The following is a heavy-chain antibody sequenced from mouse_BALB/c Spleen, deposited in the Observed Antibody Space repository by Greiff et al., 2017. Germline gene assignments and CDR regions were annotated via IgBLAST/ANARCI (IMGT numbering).Heavy chain of an antibody. CDR3: ASYYGSSWFAY. J-gene: IGHJ3*01. Sequence: VQLVESGPGLVAPSQSLSITCTVSGFSLTSYCVHWVRQPPGKGLEWLGVIWAGGSTNYNSALMSRLSISKDNSKSQVFLKMNSLQTDDTAMYYCASYYGSSWFAYWGQGTLVTVSA. V-gene: IGHV2-9*02. D-gene: IGHD1-1*01. CDR1: GFSLTSYC. CDR2: IWAGGST.